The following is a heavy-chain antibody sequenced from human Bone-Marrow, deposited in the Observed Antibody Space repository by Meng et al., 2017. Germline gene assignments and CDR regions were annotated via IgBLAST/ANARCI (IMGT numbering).Heavy chain of an antibody. CDR1: GGSISSSSYY. CDR3: ARGAGVPASTLMDV. J-gene: IGHJ6*02. CDR2: IYYSGST. D-gene: IGHD2-2*01. Sequence: SETLSLTCTVSGGSISSSSYYWGGIRQPPGKGLEWIGSIYYSGSTYYNPSLKSRVTISVDTSKNQFSLKLSSVTAADTAGYYCARGAGVPASTLMDVWGQGTTVTVSS. V-gene: IGHV4-39*07.